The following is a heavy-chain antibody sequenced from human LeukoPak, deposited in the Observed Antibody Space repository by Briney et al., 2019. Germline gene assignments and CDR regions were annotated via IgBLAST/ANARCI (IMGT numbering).Heavy chain of an antibody. V-gene: IGHV4-4*02. D-gene: IGHD5-12*01. J-gene: IGHJ4*02. CDR1: GFTFSSYW. CDR2: IHYSGST. CDR3: ATRYCPYSGCNFFPHY. Sequence: PGGSLRLSCAASGFTFSSYWMTWVRQPPGKGLERIGNIHYSGSTYYNPSLKSRVTISVDTSKNQFSLKLTSVTAADTAMYYCATRYCPYSGCNFFPHYWGQGTLVTVSS.